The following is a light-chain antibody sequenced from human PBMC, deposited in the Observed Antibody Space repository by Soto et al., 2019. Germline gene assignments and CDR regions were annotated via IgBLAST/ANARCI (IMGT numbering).Light chain of an antibody. CDR2: AAS. V-gene: IGKV1-39*01. CDR1: QSISSY. J-gene: IGKJ2*01. Sequence: DIQITQSPSSLSASVGDRVTITCRASQSISSYLNWYQQKPGKAPKLLIYAASSLQSGVPSRFSGSGSGTDFTLTISSLQPEDVATYYCQQSYSTPMYTFGQGTKLEIK. CDR3: QQSYSTPMYT.